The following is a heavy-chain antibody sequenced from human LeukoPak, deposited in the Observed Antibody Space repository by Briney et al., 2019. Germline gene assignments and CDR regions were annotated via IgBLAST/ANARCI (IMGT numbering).Heavy chain of an antibody. D-gene: IGHD2-2*02. CDR1: GYTLTELS. J-gene: IGHJ4*02. V-gene: IGHV1-24*01. Sequence: ASVKVSCKVSGYTLTELSMHWVRQAPGKGLEWMGGFDPEDGETIYAQKFQGRVTMTDDTSTDTAYMELSSLRSEDTAVYYCTTSLVPAAIFGYYFGCWGQGTLVTVSS. CDR3: TTSLVPAAIFGYYFGC. CDR2: FDPEDGET.